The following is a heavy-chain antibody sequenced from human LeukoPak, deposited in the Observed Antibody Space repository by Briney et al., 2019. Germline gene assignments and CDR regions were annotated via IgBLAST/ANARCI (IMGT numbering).Heavy chain of an antibody. CDR3: VRLHAVTGNFDY. Sequence: SETLSLTCTVSGGSIGSSSFYWGWIRQPPGQGLEWIETINYSGDTYYNPSLKSRVTISVDSSRNQFSLKLSSVTAADTAVCYCVRLHAVTGNFDYWGQGALVTVSS. CDR2: INYSGDT. J-gene: IGHJ4*02. CDR1: GGSIGSSSFY. V-gene: IGHV4-39*07. D-gene: IGHD1-20*01.